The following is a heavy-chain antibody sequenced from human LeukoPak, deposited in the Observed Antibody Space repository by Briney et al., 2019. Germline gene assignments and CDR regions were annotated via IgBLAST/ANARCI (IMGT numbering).Heavy chain of an antibody. D-gene: IGHD3-10*01. J-gene: IGHJ4*02. CDR3: ARGLGFGEITTDY. CDR1: GYSFTNYW. V-gene: IGHV5-51*01. Sequence: HGESLKISCKGFGYSFTNYWIGWVRQMPGKGLEWMGLIYPGDSDTRVSPSFQGQVTISADKSISTAYLHWNSLKASDTAMYYCARGLGFGEITTDYWGQGTLVTVSS. CDR2: IYPGDSDT.